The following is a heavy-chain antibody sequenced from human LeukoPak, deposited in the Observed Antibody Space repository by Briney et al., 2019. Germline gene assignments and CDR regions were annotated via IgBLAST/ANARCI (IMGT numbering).Heavy chain of an antibody. CDR2: IYTSGST. J-gene: IGHJ5*02. Sequence: SGTLSLTCGVSGGSLSTNKLWSWVRQSPGKGLEWIGRIYTSGSTNYNPSLKSRVTISVDTSKNQFSLKLSSVTAADTAVYYCARGIESSTSWIDPWGQGTLVTVSS. D-gene: IGHD2-2*01. V-gene: IGHV4-4*02. CDR3: ARGIESSTSWIDP. CDR1: GGSLSTNKL.